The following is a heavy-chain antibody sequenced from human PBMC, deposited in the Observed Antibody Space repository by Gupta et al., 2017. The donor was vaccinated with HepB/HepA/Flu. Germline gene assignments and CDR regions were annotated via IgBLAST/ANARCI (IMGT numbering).Heavy chain of an antibody. J-gene: IGHJ4*02. CDR2: ISSTGSIT. V-gene: IGHV3-23*01. Sequence: EVQLLESGGGLVQPGGALRLSCVASGFTSSSSAMTWVRQAPGKGLEWVSFISSTGSITDYADSVKGRFTISRDNSKNTLYLQMNSLRAEDTALYYCAKVASYPLYWGQGTLVTVSS. D-gene: IGHD3-10*01. CDR3: AKVASYPLY. CDR1: GFTSSSSA.